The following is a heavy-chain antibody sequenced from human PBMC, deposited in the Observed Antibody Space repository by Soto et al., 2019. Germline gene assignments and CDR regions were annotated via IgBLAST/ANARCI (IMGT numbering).Heavy chain of an antibody. J-gene: IGHJ4*02. V-gene: IGHV3-30*01. CDR3: TRGGVSLVRGVIGY. D-gene: IGHD3-10*01. Sequence: QVQLEESGGGVVQPGRSLRLSCAASGFSFSTYAMHWVRQAPGKGLEWVAVISYDGTNKFYADSVKGRFTISRDNSKNARYLQMNSLRAEDTAVYYCTRGGVSLVRGVIGYWGQGTLVTVSS. CDR2: ISYDGTNK. CDR1: GFSFSTYA.